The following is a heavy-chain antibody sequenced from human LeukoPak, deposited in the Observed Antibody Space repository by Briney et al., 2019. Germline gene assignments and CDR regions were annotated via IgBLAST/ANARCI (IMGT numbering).Heavy chain of an antibody. D-gene: IGHD3-22*01. J-gene: IGHJ1*01. CDR1: GFTFSSSA. CDR3: TSNLYDSSGYYLPVEYFHH. V-gene: IGHV3-73*01. Sequence: GGSLRLSCAASGFTFSSSAMHWVRQASGKGLEWVGRIRSKANSYATAYAASVKGRFTISRDESKNTAYLQMNSLKTEDTAVYYCTSNLYDSSGYYLPVEYFHHWGQGTLVTVSS. CDR2: IRSKANSYAT.